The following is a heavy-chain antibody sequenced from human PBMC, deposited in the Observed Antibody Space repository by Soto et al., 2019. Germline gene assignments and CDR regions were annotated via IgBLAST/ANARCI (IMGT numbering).Heavy chain of an antibody. CDR1: GGCWSGAH. D-gene: IGHD4-17*01. Sequence: PPDAVSLACAVYGGCWSGAHWRGIREPPGKGLEWIGEITHSGSTNYNPSLKSRLTISVDTSKNQFSLKLSSVTAADTAVYYCARVLTMVNYYYYGMDVWGQGTTVTVS. J-gene: IGHJ6*02. CDR3: ARVLTMVNYYYYGMDV. V-gene: IGHV4-34*01. CDR2: ITHSGST.